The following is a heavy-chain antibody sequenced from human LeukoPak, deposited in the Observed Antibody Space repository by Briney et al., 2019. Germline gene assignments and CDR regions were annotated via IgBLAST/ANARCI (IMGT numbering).Heavy chain of an antibody. V-gene: IGHV4-61*02. CDR1: GGSISSGSYY. D-gene: IGHD3-10*01. Sequence: SQTLSLTCTVSGGSISSGSYYWSWIRQPAGKGLEWIGRIYTSGSTNYNPSLKSRVTMSVDTSKNQFSLKLSSVTAADTAVYYCARLNYYGSGSSNYWGQGTLVTVSS. J-gene: IGHJ4*02. CDR3: ARLNYYGSGSSNY. CDR2: IYTSGST.